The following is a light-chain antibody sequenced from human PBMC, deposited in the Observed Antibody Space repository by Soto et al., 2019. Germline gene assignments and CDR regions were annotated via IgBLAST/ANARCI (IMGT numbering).Light chain of an antibody. CDR3: QQRGTWPWLT. Sequence: EIVLKQSPGTLSLSPGERATLSCRASQSVNNYLAWYQQKPGQAPRLLIYDASNRATGIPPRFSGSGSGTDFTLTISSLEPEDSEVYYCQQRGTWPWLTFGGGTRVEI. J-gene: IGKJ4*01. V-gene: IGKV3-11*01. CDR1: QSVNNY. CDR2: DAS.